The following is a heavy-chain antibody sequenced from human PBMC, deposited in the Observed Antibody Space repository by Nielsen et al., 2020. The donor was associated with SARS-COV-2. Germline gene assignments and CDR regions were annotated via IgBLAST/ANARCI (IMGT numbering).Heavy chain of an antibody. CDR2: ISYDGSNK. CDR3: ARGEGIAAAGTDYFDY. V-gene: IGHV3-30*04. CDR1: GFTFSSYA. Sequence: GGSLRLSCAASGFTFSSYAMHWVRQAPGKGLEWVAVISYDGSNKYYADSVKGRFTISRDNSKNTLYLQMNSLRAEDTAVYYCARGEGIAAAGTDYFDYWGQGTLVTVSS. D-gene: IGHD6-13*01. J-gene: IGHJ4*02.